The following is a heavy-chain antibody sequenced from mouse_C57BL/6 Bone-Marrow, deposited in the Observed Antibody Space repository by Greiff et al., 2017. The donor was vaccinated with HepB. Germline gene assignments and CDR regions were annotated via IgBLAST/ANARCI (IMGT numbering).Heavy chain of an antibody. CDR3: VRPFYYDYPAWFAY. CDR1: GFSFNTYA. V-gene: IGHV10-1*01. J-gene: IGHJ3*01. CDR2: IRSKSNNYAT. Sequence: EVQVVESGGGLVQPKGSLKLSCAASGFSFNTYAMNWVRQAPGKGLEWVARIRSKSNNYATYYADSVKDRFTISRDDSESMLYLQMNNLKTEDTAMYYCVRPFYYDYPAWFAYWGQGTLVTVSA. D-gene: IGHD2-4*01.